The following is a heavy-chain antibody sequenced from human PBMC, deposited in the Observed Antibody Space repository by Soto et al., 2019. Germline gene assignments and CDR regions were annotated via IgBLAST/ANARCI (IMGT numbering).Heavy chain of an antibody. V-gene: IGHV1-69*13. D-gene: IGHD6-13*01. Sequence: SLKVSCKASGVTLKNSALSWVRQAPGQGLEWMGGIIPVFGPALYAQKFQGRVTITADESTNTAFLDVSSLRSEDTAVYYCGRGGSWAKVDSWGPGTLVTVSS. CDR1: GVTLKNSA. CDR3: GRGGSWAKVDS. J-gene: IGHJ4*02. CDR2: IIPVFGPA.